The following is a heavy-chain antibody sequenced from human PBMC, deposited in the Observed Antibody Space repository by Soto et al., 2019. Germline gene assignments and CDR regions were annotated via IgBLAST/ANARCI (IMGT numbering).Heavy chain of an antibody. CDR3: ARLVGNSWLDS. V-gene: IGHV6-1*01. CDR2: TYYRSKWYN. D-gene: IGHD2-2*01. CDR1: GDSVSTNSAT. Sequence: SQTLSLTCAIYGDSVSTNSATGNWIRQSPSRGLEWLGRTYYRSKWYNDYAVSVKGRITINPDTSNNQFSLQLNSVTPDDTAVYYCARLVGNSWLDSWCQGTLVTVSS. J-gene: IGHJ5*01.